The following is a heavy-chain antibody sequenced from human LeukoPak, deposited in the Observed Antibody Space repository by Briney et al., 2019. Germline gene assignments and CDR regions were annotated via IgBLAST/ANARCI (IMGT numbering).Heavy chain of an antibody. D-gene: IGHD3-22*01. J-gene: IGHJ5*02. CDR3: ARHGPSYYDSSGYFNWFDP. V-gene: IGHV4-59*08. CDR2: IYYSGST. CDR1: GGSISSYY. Sequence: SETLSLTCTVSGGSISSYYWSWIRQPSGKGLEWIGYIYYSGSTNYNPSLKSRVTISVDTSKNQFSLKLSSVTAADTAVYYCARHGPSYYDSSGYFNWFDPWGQGTLVTVSS.